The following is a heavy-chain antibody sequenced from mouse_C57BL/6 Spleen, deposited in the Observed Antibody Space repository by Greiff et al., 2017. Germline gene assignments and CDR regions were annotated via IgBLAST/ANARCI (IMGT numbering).Heavy chain of an antibody. CDR1: GFTFSDYG. J-gene: IGHJ2*01. Sequence: EVHLVESGGGLVKPGGSLKLSYAASGFTFSDYGMHWVRQAPEKGLEWVAYISSGSSTIYYADTVKGRFTISRDNAKNTLFLQMTSLRSEDTAMYYCARKDWDVPFDYWGQGTTLTVSS. D-gene: IGHD4-1*01. CDR2: ISSGSSTI. V-gene: IGHV5-17*01. CDR3: ARKDWDVPFDY.